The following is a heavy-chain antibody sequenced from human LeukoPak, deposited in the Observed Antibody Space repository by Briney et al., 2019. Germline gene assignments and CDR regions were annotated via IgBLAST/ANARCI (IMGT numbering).Heavy chain of an antibody. CDR2: ISGSGGST. CDR3: AKEDTAMAFYYYYYGMDV. J-gene: IGHJ6*02. V-gene: IGHV3-23*01. D-gene: IGHD5-18*01. Sequence: PGASLRLSCAASGFTFSGYAMSWVRQAPGKGLEWVSAISGSGGSTYYADSVKGRFTISRDNSKNTLYLQMNSLRAEDTAVYYCAKEDTAMAFYYYYYGMDVWGQGTTVTVSS. CDR1: GFTFSGYA.